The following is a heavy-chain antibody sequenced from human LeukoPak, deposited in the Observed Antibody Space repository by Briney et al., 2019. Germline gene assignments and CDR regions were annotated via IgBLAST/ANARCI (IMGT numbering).Heavy chain of an antibody. D-gene: IGHD1-26*01. V-gene: IGHV4-30-2*01. Sequence: SPSETLSLTCAVSGGSISSGGYSWSWIRQPPGKGLEWIGYIYHSGSTYYTPSLKSRVTISVDRSKNQFSLKLSSVTAADTAVYYCARYQTYSGSPLEDYWGQGTLVTVSS. CDR2: IYHSGST. J-gene: IGHJ4*02. CDR3: ARYQTYSGSPLEDY. CDR1: GGSISSGGYS.